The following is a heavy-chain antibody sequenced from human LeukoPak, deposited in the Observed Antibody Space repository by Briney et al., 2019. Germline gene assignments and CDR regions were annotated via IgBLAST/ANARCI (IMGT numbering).Heavy chain of an antibody. CDR1: GYRFSDYY. V-gene: IGHV1-2*06. Sequence: ASVKVSCKASGYRFSDYYMHWVRQAPGQGLEWMGRINSNSGGTGFAEKFRGRVTMTRDTPISTAYMELSRLTSDDTAVYYCARAGGTYYYESSGYYYQNWFDSWGQGTLVTVSS. J-gene: IGHJ5*01. CDR3: ARAGGTYYYESSGYYYQNWFDS. D-gene: IGHD3-22*01. CDR2: INSNSGGT.